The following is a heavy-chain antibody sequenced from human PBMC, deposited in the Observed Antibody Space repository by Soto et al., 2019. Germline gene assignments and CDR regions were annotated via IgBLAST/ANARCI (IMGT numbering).Heavy chain of an antibody. J-gene: IGHJ1*01. CDR1: GGSISSGGYY. Sequence: QVQLQESGPGLVKPSQTLSLTCTVSGGSISSGGYYWSWIRQHPGKGLEGIGSIYDSGSTYYNPSLKSRVTISVDASKNQLSLKLASVTAADTAMYYCARGGTRAYFHHWGQGTLVTVSS. CDR3: ARGGTRAYFHH. V-gene: IGHV4-31*03. CDR2: IYDSGST. D-gene: IGHD1-1*01.